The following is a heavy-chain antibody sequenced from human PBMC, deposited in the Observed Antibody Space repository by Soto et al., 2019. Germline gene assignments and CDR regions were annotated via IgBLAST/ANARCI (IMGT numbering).Heavy chain of an antibody. CDR3: ARHRGYSSSWYGWFDS. D-gene: IGHD6-13*01. CDR2: IYPGDSDT. J-gene: IGHJ5*01. Sequence: GASLKISCKGSGYSFTSYWIGWVRQMPGKALEWMGIIYPGDSDTRYSPSFQGQVTISADKSIGTAYLQWSGLKASDTAMYYCARHRGYSSSWYGWFDSWGQGTLVTVSS. CDR1: GYSFTSYW. V-gene: IGHV5-51*01.